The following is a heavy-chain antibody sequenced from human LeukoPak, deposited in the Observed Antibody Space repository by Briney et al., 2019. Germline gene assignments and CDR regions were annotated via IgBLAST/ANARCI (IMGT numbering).Heavy chain of an antibody. CDR1: GFTFSSYW. Sequence: PGGSLRLSCAASGFTFSSYWMSWVRQAPGKGLEWVSAISGSGGSTYYADSVKGRFTISRDNSKNTLYLQMNSLRAEDTAVYYCAEDQGSSWYNWFDPWGQGTLVTVSS. J-gene: IGHJ5*02. D-gene: IGHD6-13*01. CDR2: ISGSGGST. CDR3: AEDQGSSWYNWFDP. V-gene: IGHV3-23*01.